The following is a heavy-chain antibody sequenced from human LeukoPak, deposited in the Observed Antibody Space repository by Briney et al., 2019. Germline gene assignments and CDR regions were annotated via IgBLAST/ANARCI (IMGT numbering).Heavy chain of an antibody. V-gene: IGHV3-23*01. Sequence: GGSLRLSCEASGFTFSSYAMSWVRQAPGKGLDWVSGISASGNSPYYADSAKGRFTISRDNSKNTLYLQLNSLRVEDTAVYYCAKTIYDSVTGYYKVGFDSWGQGTLVTVSS. D-gene: IGHD3-9*01. CDR2: ISASGNSP. J-gene: IGHJ4*02. CDR3: AKTIYDSVTGYYKVGFDS. CDR1: GFTFSSYA.